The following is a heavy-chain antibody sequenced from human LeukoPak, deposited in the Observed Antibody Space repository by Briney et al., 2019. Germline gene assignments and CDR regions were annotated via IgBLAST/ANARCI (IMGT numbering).Heavy chain of an antibody. CDR2: IIPIFGTA. D-gene: IGHD3-22*01. CDR1: GGTFSSYA. V-gene: IGHV1-69*05. J-gene: IGHJ4*02. Sequence: SVKISCKASGGTFSSYAISWVRQTPGQGLEWMGGIIPIFGTANYAQKFQGRVTITTDESTSTAYMELSSLRSEDTAVYYCASNTPSYYYDSSGYADYWGQGTLVTVSS. CDR3: ASNTPSYYYDSSGYADY.